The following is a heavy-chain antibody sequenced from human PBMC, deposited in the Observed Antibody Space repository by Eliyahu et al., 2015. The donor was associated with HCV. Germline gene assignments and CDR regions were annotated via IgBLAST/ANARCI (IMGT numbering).Heavy chain of an antibody. V-gene: IGHV3-30-3*01. Sequence: QVQLVESGGGVVQPGXSLRLSCAASGFTFSXYAMXWVRQAPGKGLEWVXVISYDGSNKYYADSVKGRFTIPRDNSKNTLYLQMNSLRAEDTAVYYCARVKWELLGGNAFDIWGQGTMVTVSS. CDR2: ISYDGSNK. D-gene: IGHD1-26*01. CDR1: GFTFSXYA. J-gene: IGHJ3*02. CDR3: ARVKWELLGGNAFDI.